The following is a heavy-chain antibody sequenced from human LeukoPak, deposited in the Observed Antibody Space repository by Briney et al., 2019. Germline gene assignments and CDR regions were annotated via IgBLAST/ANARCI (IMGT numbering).Heavy chain of an antibody. V-gene: IGHV4-39*01. CDR3: ARFKGGTGFDY. D-gene: IGHD1-26*01. J-gene: IGHJ4*02. CDR1: GGSITTTDFD. CDR2: ISSSGKA. Sequence: SETLSLTCAVSGGSITTTDFDWAWVRQPPGQGFEWIATISSSGKAYYYPSLMSRVTISVDTSKNQFSLDVTSVTAADTGLFYCARFKGGTGFDYWGRGILVIVS.